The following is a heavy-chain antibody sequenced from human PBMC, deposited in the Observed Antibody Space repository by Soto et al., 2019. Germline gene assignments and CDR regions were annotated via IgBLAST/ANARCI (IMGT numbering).Heavy chain of an antibody. CDR3: ARGLPDYDTDSYGLDV. Sequence: QVQLVQSGAEVKKPGSSVKVSCKASGGTFSSYAISWVRQAPGQGLEWMGGIIPIFGTANYAQQIQGRVTISADDSTSTAHMEMRSLRSEDTAVYYCARGLPDYDTDSYGLDVWGQGTTVTVSS. V-gene: IGHV1-69*01. J-gene: IGHJ6*02. D-gene: IGHD3-22*01. CDR2: IIPIFGTA. CDR1: GGTFSSYA.